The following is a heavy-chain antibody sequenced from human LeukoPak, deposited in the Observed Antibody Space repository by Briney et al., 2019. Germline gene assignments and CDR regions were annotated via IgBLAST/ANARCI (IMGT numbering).Heavy chain of an antibody. D-gene: IGHD3-10*01. CDR1: GFTFSSYY. CDR2: IGNAGET. V-gene: IGHV3-13*04. J-gene: IGHJ3*02. Sequence: GRTLRLSRATSGFTFSSYYMHWVPQGTGKGREWVSTIGNAGETYYQGSVKGRFTTSRKNAKTSLYLQMNSLTVGDTAVYYCARGRGWGTFAIWGQGTMVTVSS. CDR3: ARGRGWGTFAI.